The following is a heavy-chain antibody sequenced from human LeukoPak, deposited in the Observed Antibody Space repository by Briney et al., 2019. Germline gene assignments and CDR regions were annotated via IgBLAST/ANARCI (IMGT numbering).Heavy chain of an antibody. CDR3: ARDGGNQPDY. V-gene: IGHV4-31*03. D-gene: IGHD2-15*01. CDR2: IYYSGST. CDR1: GGSISSGGYY. Sequence: SETLSLTCTVSGGSISSGGYYWSWIRQHPGKGLEWIGYIYYSGSTYYNPSLKSRVTISVDTSKNQSSLKLSSVTAADTAVYYCARDGGNQPDYWGQGTLVTVSS. J-gene: IGHJ4*02.